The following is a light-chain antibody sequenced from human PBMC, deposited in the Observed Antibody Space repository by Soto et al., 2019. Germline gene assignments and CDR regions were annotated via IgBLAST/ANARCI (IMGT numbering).Light chain of an antibody. J-gene: IGKJ5*01. V-gene: IGKV3-20*01. CDR3: QQYGSSPLT. Sequence: ENVVTQSPGTLSLSKGERATLSCRASHSVSSSYLAWYQQKPGQAPRLLIYGASSRATGIPDRFSGSGSGTDFTLTISRLEPEDFAVYYRQQYGSSPLTFGQGTRLEIK. CDR1: HSVSSSY. CDR2: GAS.